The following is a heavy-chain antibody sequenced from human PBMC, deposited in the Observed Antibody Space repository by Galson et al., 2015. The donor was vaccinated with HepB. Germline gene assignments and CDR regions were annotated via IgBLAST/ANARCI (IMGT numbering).Heavy chain of an antibody. Sequence: SLRLSCAASGFTFGDYAMSWFRQAPGKGLEWVGFIRSKACGGTTEYAASVKGRFTISRDDSKSIAYLQMNSLKTEDTAVYYCPRAPRGSYWGFGVWGQGTTVTVSS. CDR2: IRSKACGGTT. CDR3: PRAPRGSYWGFGV. J-gene: IGHJ6*02. CDR1: GFTFGDYA. D-gene: IGHD1-26*01. V-gene: IGHV3-49*03.